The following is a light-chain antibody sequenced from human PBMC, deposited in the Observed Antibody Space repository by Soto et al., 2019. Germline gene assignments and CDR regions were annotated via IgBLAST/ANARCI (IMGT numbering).Light chain of an antibody. V-gene: IGKV1-39*01. Sequence: DIQMTQSPSSLSASVGDRVTITCRASQSISSYLNWYQQKPGKAHKLLIYAESSLQSGVPSRFSGSGSGTDFTLTISMMQPEDVANYYCQQSYSTPRITFGQGTRLEIK. CDR2: AES. CDR1: QSISSY. J-gene: IGKJ5*01. CDR3: QQSYSTPRIT.